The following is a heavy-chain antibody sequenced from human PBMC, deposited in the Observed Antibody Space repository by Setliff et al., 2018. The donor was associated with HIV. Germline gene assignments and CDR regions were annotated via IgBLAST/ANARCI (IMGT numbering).Heavy chain of an antibody. CDR2: ISAYNGNT. V-gene: IGHV1-18*01. Sequence: ASVKVSCKASGNTFSSYGITWVRQAPGQGLEWMGWISAYNGNTNYAQKLQGRVTMTTDTSTSTAYMELRSLRSDDTAVYYCARGLYYYDSSGYFLPAAFDIWGQGTMVTVSS. D-gene: IGHD3-22*01. J-gene: IGHJ3*02. CDR1: GNTFSSYG. CDR3: ARGLYYYDSSGYFLPAAFDI.